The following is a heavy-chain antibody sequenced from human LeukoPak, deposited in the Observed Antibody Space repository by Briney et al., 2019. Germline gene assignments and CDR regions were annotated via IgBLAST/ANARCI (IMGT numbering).Heavy chain of an antibody. CDR2: IYYSGST. Sequence: SQTLSLTCTVSGGSISSGGYYWSWIRQHPGKGLEWIGYIYYSGSTYYNPSLKSRVTISVDTSKNQFSLKLSSVTAADTAVYYCARLNSSGWYIGSWGQGTMVTVSS. V-gene: IGHV4-31*03. CDR1: GGSISSGGYY. CDR3: ARLNSSGWYIGS. D-gene: IGHD6-19*01. J-gene: IGHJ3*01.